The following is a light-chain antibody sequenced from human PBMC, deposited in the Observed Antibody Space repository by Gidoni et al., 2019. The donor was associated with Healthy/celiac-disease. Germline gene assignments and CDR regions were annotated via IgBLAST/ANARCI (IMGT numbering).Light chain of an antibody. V-gene: IGKV1-5*03. Sequence: DIQITQSPSTLPASVGDRVTITCRASQSISSWLAWYQQKPGKAPKLLIYKASSLESGVPSRFSGSGSGTEFTLTISSLQPDDFATYYCQQYNSYGSFXQXTKLEIK. CDR1: QSISSW. J-gene: IGKJ2*04. CDR3: QQYNSYGS. CDR2: KAS.